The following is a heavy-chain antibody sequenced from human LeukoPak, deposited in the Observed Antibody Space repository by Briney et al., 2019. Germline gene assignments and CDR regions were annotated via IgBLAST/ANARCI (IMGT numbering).Heavy chain of an antibody. Sequence: GGSLRLSCAASGFTFSSYGMNWVRQAPGKGLEWVSYISHGGSAIFYADSVEGRFTISRDNAKNSLYLQMNSLRAEDTAVYYCAKEQQLVQGNWFDPWGQGTLVTVSS. CDR2: ISHGGSAI. J-gene: IGHJ5*02. V-gene: IGHV3-48*04. CDR1: GFTFSSYG. CDR3: AKEQQLVQGNWFDP. D-gene: IGHD6-13*01.